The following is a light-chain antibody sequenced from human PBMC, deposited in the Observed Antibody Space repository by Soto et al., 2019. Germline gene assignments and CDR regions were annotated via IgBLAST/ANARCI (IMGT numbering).Light chain of an antibody. CDR3: QQYGLPPHS. CDR1: QSVYNNY. J-gene: IGKJ2*01. Sequence: EIVLTQSPGTLSLSPGESATLSCRASQSVYNNYLAWYQQKPGQTPRLLVNGASNRATGIPDRFSGGGPGTDFTLTISSLEPEDFAVYYCQQYGLPPHSFGQGTRVEIK. V-gene: IGKV3-20*01. CDR2: GAS.